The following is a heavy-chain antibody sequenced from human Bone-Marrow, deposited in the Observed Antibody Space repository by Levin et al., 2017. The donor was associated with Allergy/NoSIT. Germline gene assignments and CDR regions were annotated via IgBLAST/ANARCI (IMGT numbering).Heavy chain of an antibody. CDR2: IFNSGSP. CDR1: AGSISSYF. J-gene: IGHJ4*02. CDR3: ARTTRLGPEFYFDY. V-gene: IGHV4-59*01. Sequence: SETLSLTCTVSAGSISSYFWSWIRQPPGRGLEWIGYIFNSGSPNYNPSLKTRVTMSMDTSKNQFSLKLSSVTAADTAVYYCARTTRLGPEFYFDYWGQGTLVTVSS. D-gene: IGHD4-11*01.